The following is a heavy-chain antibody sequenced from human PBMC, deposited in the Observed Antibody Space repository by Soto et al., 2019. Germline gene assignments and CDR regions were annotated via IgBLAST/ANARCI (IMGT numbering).Heavy chain of an antibody. CDR1: GYTFTGYY. Sequence: ASVKVSCKASGYTFTGYYMHWVRQAPGQGLEWMGWINPNSGGTNYAQKFQGRVTMTRDTSISTAYMELSRLRSDDTAVYYCARDHPYSSGWEFDYWGQGTLVTVSS. CDR3: ARDHPYSSGWEFDY. J-gene: IGHJ4*02. V-gene: IGHV1-2*02. CDR2: INPNSGGT. D-gene: IGHD6-19*01.